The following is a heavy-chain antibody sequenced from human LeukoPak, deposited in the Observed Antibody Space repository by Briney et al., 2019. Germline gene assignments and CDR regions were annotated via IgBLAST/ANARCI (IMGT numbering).Heavy chain of an antibody. V-gene: IGHV4-59*01. CDR1: GGSISSYY. CDR3: ARVEVGATTESFDP. J-gene: IGHJ5*02. Sequence: SETLSLTCTVSGGSISSYYWSWIRQPPGKGLEWIGYIYYSGSTNYNPSLKSRVTISVDTSKNQFSLKLSSVTAADTAVYYCARVEVGATTESFDPWGQGTLGTVSS. D-gene: IGHD1-26*01. CDR2: IYYSGST.